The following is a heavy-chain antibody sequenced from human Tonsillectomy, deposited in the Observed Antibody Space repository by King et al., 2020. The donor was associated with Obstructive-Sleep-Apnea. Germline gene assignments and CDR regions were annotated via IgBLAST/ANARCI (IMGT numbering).Heavy chain of an antibody. J-gene: IGHJ6*02. CDR3: ARGAPYPVISYYYAMDV. Sequence: QLVQSGGGVVQPGRSLRLSCAVSRFTFRSYAMHWVRQASGKGLEWVAVISYDGSKKYYADSVKGRFTISRDNSENTLYLQMNSLRPDDTALYYCARGAPYPVISYYYAMDVWGQGTTVTVSS. D-gene: IGHD1-26*01. V-gene: IGHV3-30*04. CDR2: ISYDGSKK. CDR1: RFTFRSYA.